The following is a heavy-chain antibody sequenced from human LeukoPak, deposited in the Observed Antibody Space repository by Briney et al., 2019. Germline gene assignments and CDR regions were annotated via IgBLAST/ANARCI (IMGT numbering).Heavy chain of an antibody. CDR1: GGTSNSHA. J-gene: IGHJ4*02. D-gene: IGHD3-22*01. V-gene: IGHV1-69*04. Sequence: SVQVSCKASGGTSNSHAISWVRQAPGQGREWMGRIIPNLGTTNRAQNFQDRVTLTAHNSTNSAYQELTSLTSDDTPVYYCATTDDGGGYQWGDFFDFWGQGPLVTVSS. CDR2: IIPNLGTT. CDR3: ATTDDGGGYQWGDFFDF.